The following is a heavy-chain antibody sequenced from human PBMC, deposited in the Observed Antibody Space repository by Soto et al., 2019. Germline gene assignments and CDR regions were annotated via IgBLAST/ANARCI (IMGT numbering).Heavy chain of an antibody. CDR3: ARESPNCSGGSCYSLDDY. CDR2: ISAYNGNT. Sequence: ASVKVSCKASGYTFTSYGISWVRQAPGQGLEWMGWISAYNGNTNYAQKLQGRVTMTTDTSTSTAYMELRSLRSDDTAVYYCARESPNCSGGSCYSLDDYWGQGTLVTVSS. J-gene: IGHJ4*02. V-gene: IGHV1-18*01. CDR1: GYTFTSYG. D-gene: IGHD2-15*01.